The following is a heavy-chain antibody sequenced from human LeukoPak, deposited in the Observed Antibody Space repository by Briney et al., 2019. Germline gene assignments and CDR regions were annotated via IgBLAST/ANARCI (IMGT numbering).Heavy chain of an antibody. Sequence: SETLSLTCAVYGGSFNTYYWSWIRQPPGKGLEWIGEINHSGSTNYNPSLKSRFTISVDTSKNQFSLKLSSVTAADTAVYYCARGPSSYSSGWYDYWGQGTLVNVSS. CDR2: INHSGST. CDR3: ARGPSSYSSGWYDY. D-gene: IGHD6-19*01. J-gene: IGHJ4*02. CDR1: GGSFNTYY. V-gene: IGHV4-34*01.